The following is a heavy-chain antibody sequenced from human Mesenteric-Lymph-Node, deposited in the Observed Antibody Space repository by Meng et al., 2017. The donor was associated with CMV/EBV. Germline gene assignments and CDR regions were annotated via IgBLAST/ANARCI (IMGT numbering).Heavy chain of an antibody. D-gene: IGHD6-19*01. CDR1: GYTFVNYN. J-gene: IGHJ4*02. Sequence: CKTSGYTFVNYNINWVRPATGQGLEWMGRVNPKSGDTAYAENFQGRITVTKDTSTNTVYMDLNSLTTDDTAVYYCARHSSGWSNLDYWGQGALVTVSS. CDR3: ARHSSGWSNLDY. CDR2: VNPKSGDT. V-gene: IGHV1-8*03.